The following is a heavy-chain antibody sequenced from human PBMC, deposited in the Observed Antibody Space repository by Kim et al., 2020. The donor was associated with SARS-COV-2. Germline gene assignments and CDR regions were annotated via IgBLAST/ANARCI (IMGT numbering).Heavy chain of an antibody. J-gene: IGHJ4*02. CDR3: TTDSVIALVDY. V-gene: IGHV3-15*01. Sequence: DYTARVKGRCTISKDDAKDTLYLQMNSLITEDTAVYYLTTDSVIALVDYWGQGTLVTVSS.